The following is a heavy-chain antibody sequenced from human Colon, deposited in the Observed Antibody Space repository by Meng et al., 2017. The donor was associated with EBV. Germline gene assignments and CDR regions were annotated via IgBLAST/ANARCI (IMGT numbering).Heavy chain of an antibody. V-gene: IGHV1-8*01. D-gene: IGHD2-2*01. CDR1: GYTFTTND. CDR2: MNPDNGNT. CDR3: SRDSIYQGRDS. Sequence: LVQFGTESKNPGVSVKFACRASGYTFTTNDINWVRQATGQGLEWIGWMNPDNGNTASAEKFQGRVTMTRNTSTNTAYMELNSLTSEDTAVYYCSRDSIYQGRDSWGQGTLVTVSS. J-gene: IGHJ4*02.